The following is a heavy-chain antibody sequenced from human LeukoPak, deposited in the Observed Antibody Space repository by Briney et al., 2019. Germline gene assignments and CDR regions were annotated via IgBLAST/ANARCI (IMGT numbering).Heavy chain of an antibody. J-gene: IGHJ4*02. CDR1: GGTFSSYA. CDR3: ARDGAPYYYDSSGYSQADY. V-gene: IGHV1-69*05. D-gene: IGHD3-22*01. CDR2: IIPIFGTA. Sequence: SVKVSCKASGGTFSSYAISWVRQAPGQGLEWMGGIIPIFGTANYAQKFQGRVTITTDESTSTAYMELSSLRSGDTAVYYCARDGAPYYYDSSGYSQADYWGQGTLVTVSS.